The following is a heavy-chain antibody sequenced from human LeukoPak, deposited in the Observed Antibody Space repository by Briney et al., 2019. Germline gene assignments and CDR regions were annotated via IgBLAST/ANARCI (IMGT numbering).Heavy chain of an antibody. CDR1: GFTDSSNY. D-gene: IGHD3-10*01. CDR2: IYSGGST. V-gene: IGHV3-66*01. J-gene: IGHJ4*02. Sequence: GGSLRLFCAASGFTDSSNYMSWARQAPGKGLEWVSVIYSGGSTYYADSVKGRFTISRDNSKNTLYLQMNSLRAEDTAVYYCARDRGYYFDYWGQGTLVTVSS. CDR3: ARDRGYYFDY.